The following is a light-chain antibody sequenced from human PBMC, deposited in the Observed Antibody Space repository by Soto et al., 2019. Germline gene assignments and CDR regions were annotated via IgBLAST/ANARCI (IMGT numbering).Light chain of an antibody. CDR2: DVS. CDR3: QQFNSYPIT. CDR1: QDIRGA. J-gene: IGKJ5*01. Sequence: AIQVTQSPSSLSASVGDRVTMTCRASQDIRGALAWYQQKSGKPPNLLIYDVSTLEGWVPSRFSGSGSGTEFTLTISSLQPEDFGTYYCQQFNSYPITFGHGTRLEIK. V-gene: IGKV1-13*02.